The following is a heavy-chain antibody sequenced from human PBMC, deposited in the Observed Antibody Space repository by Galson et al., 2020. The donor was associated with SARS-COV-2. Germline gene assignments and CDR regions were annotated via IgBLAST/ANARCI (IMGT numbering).Heavy chain of an antibody. CDR1: GYTFTSYF. CDR3: ARAAYGGAHFDY. CDR2: INPNSSST. D-gene: IGHD4-17*01. J-gene: IGHJ4*02. V-gene: IGHV1-46*01. Sequence: ASVKVPCKTSGYTFTSYFMHWVRQAPGQGLDWMGIINPNSSSTSYAQEFQGRVTMTRDTSTSTVYMELSSLTSEDTAVYYCARAAYGGAHFDYWGQGTLVTVSS.